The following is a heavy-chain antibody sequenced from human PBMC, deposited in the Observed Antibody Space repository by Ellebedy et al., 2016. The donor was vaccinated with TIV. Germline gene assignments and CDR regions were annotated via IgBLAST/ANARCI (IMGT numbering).Heavy chain of an antibody. V-gene: IGHV1-46*04. D-gene: IGHD3-22*01. J-gene: IGHJ4*02. CDR1: GYTFTNYY. CDR2: INPRGGST. CDR3: ARGQAGMNYFDSHFDS. Sequence: ASVKVSCXASGYTFTNYYMHWVRQAPGQGLEWMGTINPRGGSTTYAQQLQGRVTLTRDTSTSTVYMELSSLRSEDTAVYYCARGQAGMNYFDSHFDSWGQGTLVTVSS.